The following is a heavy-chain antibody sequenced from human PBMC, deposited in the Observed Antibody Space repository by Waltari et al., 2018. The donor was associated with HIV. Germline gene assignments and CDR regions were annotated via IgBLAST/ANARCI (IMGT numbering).Heavy chain of an antibody. D-gene: IGHD2-8*01. V-gene: IGHV3-23*01. CDR1: EFTFSTYA. CDR2: IGGRGGST. CDR3: ARGFDTNDGSPEY. Sequence: EVQLLESGGGLVQPGESLRLSCAGSEFTFSTYAMNWVRQAPGIGLEWVAIIGGRGGSTYYADSVKGRFTISRDNFKDSLSLNMNNLRAEDTAVYYCARGFDTNDGSPEYWGQGTLVTVSS. J-gene: IGHJ4*02.